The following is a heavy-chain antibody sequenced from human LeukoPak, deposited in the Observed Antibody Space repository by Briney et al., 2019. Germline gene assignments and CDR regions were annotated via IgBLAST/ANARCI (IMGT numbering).Heavy chain of an antibody. J-gene: IGHJ4*02. D-gene: IGHD6-19*01. Sequence: SSETLSLTCAVYGGSFSGYYWSWIRQPPGKGLEWIGEINHSGSTNYNPSLKSRVTISVDTSKNQFSLKLSSVTAADTAVYYCARSGWYFVDYWGQGTLVTVSS. CDR2: INHSGST. CDR1: GGSFSGYY. CDR3: ARSGWYFVDY. V-gene: IGHV4-34*01.